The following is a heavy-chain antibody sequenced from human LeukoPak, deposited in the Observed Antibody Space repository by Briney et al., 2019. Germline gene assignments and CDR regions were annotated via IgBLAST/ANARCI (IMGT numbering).Heavy chain of an antibody. CDR3: ARDSAPYCSGGSCYSAF. CDR1: GYTFTSYG. D-gene: IGHD2-15*01. J-gene: IGHJ4*02. Sequence: ASVKVSCKASGYTFTSYGISWVRQAPGQGLEWMGWICAYNGNTNYAQKLQGRVTMTTDTSTSTAYMELRSLRSDDTAVYYCARDSAPYCSGGSCYSAFWGQGTLVTVSS. CDR2: ICAYNGNT. V-gene: IGHV1-18*01.